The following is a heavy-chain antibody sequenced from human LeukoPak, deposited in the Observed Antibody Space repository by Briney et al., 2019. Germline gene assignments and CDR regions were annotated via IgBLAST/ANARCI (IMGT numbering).Heavy chain of an antibody. J-gene: IGHJ3*02. V-gene: IGHV1-69*13. D-gene: IGHD6-19*01. CDR2: IIPIFGTA. CDR1: GGTFSSYA. Sequence: ASVKVSCKASGGTFSSYAISWVRQAPGQGLEWMGGIIPIFGTANYAQKFQGRVTITADESTSTAYMELSRLRSDDTAVYYCARGSRLEQWLVEGGDHAFDIWGQGTMVTVSS. CDR3: ARGSRLEQWLVEGGDHAFDI.